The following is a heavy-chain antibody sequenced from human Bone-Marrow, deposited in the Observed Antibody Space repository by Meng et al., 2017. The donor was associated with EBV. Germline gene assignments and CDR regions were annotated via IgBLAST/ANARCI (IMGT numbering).Heavy chain of an antibody. CDR1: GGSISSSNW. D-gene: IGHD1-26*01. V-gene: IGHV4-4*02. Sequence: QVQLPESGPGLVKPSGXLSLTCAASGGSISSSNWWSWVRQPPGKGLEWIGEIYHSGSTYYDPSLESRVTMFVDKVKNQLSLRVSSVTAADTAVYYCASHLTMSGTRGFDYWGPGTLVTVAS. CDR3: ASHLTMSGTRGFDY. J-gene: IGHJ4*02. CDR2: IYHSGST.